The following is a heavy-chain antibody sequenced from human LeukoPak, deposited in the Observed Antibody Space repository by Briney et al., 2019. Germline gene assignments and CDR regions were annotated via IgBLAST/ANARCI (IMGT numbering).Heavy chain of an antibody. CDR3: ARVGATHYHFYYGMDV. D-gene: IGHD1-26*01. Sequence: GGSLRLSCAASGFTFSNYALHWVRQAPGKGLEWVAVISYDGSDKYFADSVKGRFTVSRDNSKNTLYLQMNSLRTDDTAVYYCARVGATHYHFYYGMDVWGQGTTVTVS. CDR2: ISYDGSDK. V-gene: IGHV3-30*04. J-gene: IGHJ6*02. CDR1: GFTFSNYA.